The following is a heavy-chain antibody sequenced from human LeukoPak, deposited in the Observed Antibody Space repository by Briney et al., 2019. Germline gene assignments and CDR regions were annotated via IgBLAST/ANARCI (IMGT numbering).Heavy chain of an antibody. CDR3: AKVGYFDWQRPSAFDI. CDR2: ISYDGSNK. D-gene: IGHD3-9*01. CDR1: GFTFSSYG. J-gene: IGHJ3*02. Sequence: QTGGSLRLSCAASGFTFSSYGMHWVRQAPGKGLEWVAVISYDGSNKYYADSVKGRFTISRDNSKNTLYLQMNSLRAEDTAVYYCAKVGYFDWQRPSAFDIWGQGTMVTVSS. V-gene: IGHV3-30*18.